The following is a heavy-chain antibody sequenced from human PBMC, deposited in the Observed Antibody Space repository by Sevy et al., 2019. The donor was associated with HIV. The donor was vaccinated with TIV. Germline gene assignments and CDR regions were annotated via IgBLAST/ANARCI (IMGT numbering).Heavy chain of an antibody. CDR3: ATTKDYYDNSGYPFDY. D-gene: IGHD3-22*01. V-gene: IGHV1-24*01. J-gene: IGHJ4*02. Sequence: ASVKVSCKVSGYTLTQLSMHWVRQAPGKGLEWMGTFDPEDDKTIYAQKFQGRVTMTEDKSTDTAYMELSSLRSEDTAMFYCATTKDYYDNSGYPFDYWGQGTQVTVSS. CDR1: GYTLTQLS. CDR2: FDPEDDKT.